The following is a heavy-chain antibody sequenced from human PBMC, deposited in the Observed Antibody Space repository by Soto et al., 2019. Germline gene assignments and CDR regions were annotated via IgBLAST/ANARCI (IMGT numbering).Heavy chain of an antibody. V-gene: IGHV3-21*01. CDR1: GFTFSSYS. J-gene: IGHJ4*02. CDR3: AKDEYYYSRSGYYIFDY. CDR2: ISSSSSYI. Sequence: GGSLRLSCAASGFTFSSYSMNWVRQAPGKGLEWVSSISSSSSYIYYADYADSVKGRFTISRDNAKNSLYLQMNSLRAEDTAVYYCAKDEYYYSRSGYYIFDYWGQGTLVTVSS. D-gene: IGHD3-22*01.